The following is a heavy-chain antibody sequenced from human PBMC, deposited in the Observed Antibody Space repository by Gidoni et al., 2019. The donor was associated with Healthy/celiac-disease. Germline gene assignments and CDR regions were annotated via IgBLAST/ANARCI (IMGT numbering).Heavy chain of an antibody. CDR3: ARGYYDILTGYYYYGMDV. J-gene: IGHJ6*02. Sequence: EVQLVESGGGLIQPGGSLRLSCAASGFTVSSNYMSWVRQAPGKGLEWVSVIYSGGSTYYADSVKGRFTISRDNSKNTLYLQMNSLRAEDTAVYYCARGYYDILTGYYYYGMDVWGQGTTVTVSS. CDR2: IYSGGST. V-gene: IGHV3-53*01. D-gene: IGHD3-9*01. CDR1: GFTVSSNY.